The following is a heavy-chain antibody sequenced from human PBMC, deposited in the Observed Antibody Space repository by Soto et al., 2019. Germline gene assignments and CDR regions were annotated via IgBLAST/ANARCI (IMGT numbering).Heavy chain of an antibody. CDR2: IFHGGSI. CDR1: GAPITRGDYS. CDR3: ARCRVVVPDAVMFHCFDP. V-gene: IGHV4-30-2*01. J-gene: IGHJ5*02. D-gene: IGHD2-2*01. Sequence: SETLSLTCAISGAPITRGDYSWNWIRQPPGKGLEWIGYIFHGGSIYYNPSLKSRVTISVDRSRPQFSLKLSSVTAAATAVYYCARCRVVVPDAVMFHCFDPWGQGALVTVSS.